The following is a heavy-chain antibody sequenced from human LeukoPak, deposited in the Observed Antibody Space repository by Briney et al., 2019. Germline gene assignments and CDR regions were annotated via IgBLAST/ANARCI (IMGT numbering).Heavy chain of an antibody. V-gene: IGHV3-7*03. J-gene: IGHJ4*02. CDR2: IKQDGSEK. D-gene: IGHD1-14*01. CDR3: ATSRTSDY. Sequence: GGSLRLSCAASGFTFSSYWMSWVRQAPGKGLEWVAIIKQDGSEKYYVDSVKGRFTISRDNAEKSLYPQMNSLRAADTAVYYCATSRTSDYWGQGTLVTVSS. CDR1: GFTFSSYW.